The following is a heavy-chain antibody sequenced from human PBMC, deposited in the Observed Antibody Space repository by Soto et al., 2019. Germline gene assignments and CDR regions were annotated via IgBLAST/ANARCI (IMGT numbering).Heavy chain of an antibody. CDR1: GFTFSSYG. J-gene: IGHJ4*01. CDR2: IWYDGSNK. CDR3: ARSPHYDILTGYYFDY. Sequence: GGSLRLSCAASGFTFSSYGMHWVRQAPGRGLEWVAVIWYDGSNKYYADSVKGRFTISRDNSKNTLYLQMNSLRAEDTAVYYCARSPHYDILTGYYFDYRGQGTLVTVSS. V-gene: IGHV3-33*01. D-gene: IGHD3-9*01.